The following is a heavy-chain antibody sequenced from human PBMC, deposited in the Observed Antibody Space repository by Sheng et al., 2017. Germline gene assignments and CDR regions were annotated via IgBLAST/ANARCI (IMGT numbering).Heavy chain of an antibody. Sequence: EVQLVESGGGLVQPGGSLRLSCAASGFTFSSYSMNWVRQAPGKGLEWVSYISSSSSTIYYADSVKGRFTISRDNAKNSLYLQMNSLRAEDTAVYYCARASFGWLSPMGADYWGQGTLVTVSS. CDR1: GFTFSSYS. V-gene: IGHV3-48*01. CDR3: ARASFGWLSPMGADY. D-gene: IGHD3-9*01. CDR2: ISSSSSTI. J-gene: IGHJ4*02.